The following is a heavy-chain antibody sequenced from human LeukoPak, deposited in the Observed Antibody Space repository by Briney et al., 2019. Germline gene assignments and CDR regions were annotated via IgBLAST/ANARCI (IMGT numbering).Heavy chain of an antibody. CDR1: GFYVSINY. CDR3: ARGFLQLTPYYFDY. Sequence: GGSLRLSCAASGFYVSINYMNWIRQSPEKGLEWVSIIHNDGSTYYADSVKGRFTVSRDNSKHTVSLQMDSLRVDDTGIYYCARGFLQLTPYYFDYWGQGALVTVSS. V-gene: IGHV3-66*01. CDR2: IHNDGST. J-gene: IGHJ4*02. D-gene: IGHD1-1*01.